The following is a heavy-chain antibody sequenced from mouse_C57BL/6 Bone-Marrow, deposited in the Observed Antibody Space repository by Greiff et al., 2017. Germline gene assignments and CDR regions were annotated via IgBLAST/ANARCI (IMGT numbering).Heavy chain of an antibody. Sequence: QVQLQQPGAELVKPGASVKLSCKASGYTFTSYWMQWVKQRPGQGLEWIGEIDPSDSYTNYNQKFKGKATLTVDTSSSTAYMQLSSLTSEDSAVYYCARGEDCFDYWGQGTTLTVSS. CDR1: GYTFTSYW. V-gene: IGHV1-50*01. CDR3: ARGEDCFDY. CDR2: IDPSDSYT. J-gene: IGHJ2*01.